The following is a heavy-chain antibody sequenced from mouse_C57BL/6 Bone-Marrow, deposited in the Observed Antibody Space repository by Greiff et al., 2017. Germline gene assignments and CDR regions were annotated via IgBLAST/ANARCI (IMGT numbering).Heavy chain of an antibody. Sequence: EVMLVESGGGLVQPGGSLKLSCAASGFTFSDYYMYWVRQTPEKRLEWVAYISNGGGSTYYPDTVKGRFTISRDNAKNTLYLQMSRLKSEDTAMYYCARRGYDYDGGDDWGQGTTLTVSS. J-gene: IGHJ2*01. V-gene: IGHV5-12*01. D-gene: IGHD2-4*01. CDR2: ISNGGGST. CDR3: ARRGYDYDGGDD. CDR1: GFTFSDYY.